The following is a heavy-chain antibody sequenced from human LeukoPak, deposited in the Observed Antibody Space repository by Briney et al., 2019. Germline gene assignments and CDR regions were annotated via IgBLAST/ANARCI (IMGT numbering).Heavy chain of an antibody. Sequence: SVKVSCKASGGTFSSYDISWVRQAPGQGLEWMGGIMPMFGTANYAQKFQGRVTITADESTSTAYMELSSLRSEDTAVYFCASAPRYSSSWPNNWFDPWGQGTLVTVSS. V-gene: IGHV1-69*13. CDR1: GGTFSSYD. CDR3: ASAPRYSSSWPNNWFDP. J-gene: IGHJ5*02. CDR2: IMPMFGTA. D-gene: IGHD6-13*01.